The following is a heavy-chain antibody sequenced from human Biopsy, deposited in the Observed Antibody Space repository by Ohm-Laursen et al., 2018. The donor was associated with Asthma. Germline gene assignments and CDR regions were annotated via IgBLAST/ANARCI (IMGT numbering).Heavy chain of an antibody. CDR3: ARVPTTLRYFDL. V-gene: IGHV4-61*01. CDR1: GGSVSSGSYY. J-gene: IGHJ2*01. CDR2: ISYSGST. Sequence: GTLSLTCIVSGGSVSSGSYYWSWIRQPPGKGLAWVSYISYSGSTDYNPSLKSRLTISMDTSKNQFSLKLSSVTAADTAVYYCARVPTTLRYFDLWGRGDLVTVSS. D-gene: IGHD2-15*01.